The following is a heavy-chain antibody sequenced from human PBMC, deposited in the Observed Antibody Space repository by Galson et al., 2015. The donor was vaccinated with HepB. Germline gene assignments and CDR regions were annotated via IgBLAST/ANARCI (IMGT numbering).Heavy chain of an antibody. CDR3: AKDGVMVATNPYHFPY. Sequence: SLRLSCAASGFTFTRYAMTWVRQAPGKGLEWVSSITSSGGNTYYTNSVKGRFTISRDNSKNTLFLQLNSLRAEDTAVYYCAKDGVMVATNPYHFPYWGQGTLVTVSS. V-gene: IGHV3-23*01. CDR1: GFTFTRYA. J-gene: IGHJ4*02. CDR2: ITSSGGNT. D-gene: IGHD2-15*01.